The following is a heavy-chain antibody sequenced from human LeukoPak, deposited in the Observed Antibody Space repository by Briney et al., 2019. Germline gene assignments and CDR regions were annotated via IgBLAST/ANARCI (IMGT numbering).Heavy chain of an antibody. Sequence: SETLSLTCTVSGGSISSYYWSWIRQPPGKGLEWIGEINHSGSTNYNPSLKSRVTISVDTSKNQFSLKLSSVTAADTAVYYCASKRWLQYRFDYWGQGTLVTVSS. V-gene: IGHV4-34*01. CDR3: ASKRWLQYRFDY. CDR1: GGSISSYY. J-gene: IGHJ4*02. CDR2: INHSGST. D-gene: IGHD5-24*01.